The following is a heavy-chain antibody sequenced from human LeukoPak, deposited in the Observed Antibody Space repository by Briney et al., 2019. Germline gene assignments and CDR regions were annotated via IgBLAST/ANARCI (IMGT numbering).Heavy chain of an antibody. CDR2: IYYSGST. CDR3: ARVPAGGDFWSGYYAYYFDY. CDR1: GGSISTSY. Sequence: PSETLSLTCTVSGGSISTSYWSWIRQPPGKGLEWIGYIYYSGSTNYNPSLKSRVTISVDTSKNHFSLRPSSVTAADTAVYYCARVPAGGDFWSGYYAYYFDYWGQGTLVTVSS. J-gene: IGHJ4*02. D-gene: IGHD3-3*01. V-gene: IGHV4-59*01.